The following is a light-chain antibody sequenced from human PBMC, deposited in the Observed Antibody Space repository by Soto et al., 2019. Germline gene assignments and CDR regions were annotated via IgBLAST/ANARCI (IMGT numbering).Light chain of an antibody. J-gene: IGKJ3*01. V-gene: IGKV3-20*01. Sequence: EIVMTQSPGTLSLSPGQRATLSCRASQGVSSNLAWYQQRPGQAPRLLIYGASSRATGIPDRFSGSGSGTDFTLTISRLEPEDFAVYYCQQYGSSPITFGPGTKVDTK. CDR2: GAS. CDR3: QQYGSSPIT. CDR1: QGVSSN.